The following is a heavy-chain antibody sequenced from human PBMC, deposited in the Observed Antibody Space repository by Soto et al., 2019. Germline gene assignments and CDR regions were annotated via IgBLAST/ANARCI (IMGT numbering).Heavy chain of an antibody. D-gene: IGHD1-1*01. CDR1: GASISGFY. CDR3: VSYGTRGSRGWFDP. V-gene: IGHV4-4*07. Sequence: SETLSLTCTVSGASISGFYWSWIRKSAGKGLEWIGRIYATGTTDYNPSLKSRVMMSVDTSKKQFSLKLRSVTAADTAVYYCVSYGTRGSRGWFDPWGQGISVTVSS. CDR2: IYATGTT. J-gene: IGHJ5*02.